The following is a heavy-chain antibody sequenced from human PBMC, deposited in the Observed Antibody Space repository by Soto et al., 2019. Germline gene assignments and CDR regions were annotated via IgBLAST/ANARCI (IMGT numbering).Heavy chain of an antibody. D-gene: IGHD3-3*01. J-gene: IGHJ5*02. Sequence: SETLSLTCAVSGGSISSGGYSWSWIRQPPGKGLEWIGYIYHSGSTYYNPSLKSRVTISVDTSKNQFSLKLSSVTAAGTAVYYCARWWSGSRQGFDPWGQGTLVTVSS. CDR3: ARWWSGSRQGFDP. CDR1: GGSISSGGYS. V-gene: IGHV4-30-2*05. CDR2: IYHSGST.